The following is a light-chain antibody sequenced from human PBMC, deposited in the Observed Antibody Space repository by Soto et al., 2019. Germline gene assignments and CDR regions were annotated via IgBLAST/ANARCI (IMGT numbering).Light chain of an antibody. J-gene: IGKJ4*01. CDR2: GAS. CDR3: QHYGSLVLT. Sequence: EMVLTQSPGTLSLSPGERATLSCAASQSGSSSYLAWYQQKPGQAPRLLIYGASSRATGTPDRFSGSGSGTAFTLTISRLEPEDCAMYYCQHYGSLVLTFGGGTKVAIK. V-gene: IGKV3-20*01. CDR1: QSGSSSY.